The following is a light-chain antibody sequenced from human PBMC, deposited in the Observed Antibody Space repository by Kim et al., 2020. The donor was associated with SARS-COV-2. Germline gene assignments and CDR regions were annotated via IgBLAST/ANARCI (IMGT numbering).Light chain of an antibody. CDR3: QQHSSYPYT. J-gene: IGKJ2*01. CDR1: QDISNN. CDR2: AAS. V-gene: IGKV1-16*01. Sequence: SASVGDRVTMTCRASQDISNNLVWYQQKPGKAPKVLIYAASTLESGVPSRFSGSGSGTDFTLTISSLQPEDYAAYYCQQHSSYPYTFGQGTKLEI.